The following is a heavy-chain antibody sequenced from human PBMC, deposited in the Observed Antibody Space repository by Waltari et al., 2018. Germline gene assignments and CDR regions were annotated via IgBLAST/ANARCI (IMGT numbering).Heavy chain of an antibody. CDR1: GDSIRHSY. CDR2: VYTSGST. V-gene: IGHV4-4*07. J-gene: IGHJ4*02. D-gene: IGHD4-17*01. Sequence: HLQESGPGLVKPSETLSLTCDAAGDSIRHSYWSWIRQSAGKELEWIGRVYTSGSTNYNPSLRGRITVSEDTSKNQISLKMNSVTAADTAVYYCARDRREDFGDYDPLFDYWGQGVLVTVSS. CDR3: ARDRREDFGDYDPLFDY.